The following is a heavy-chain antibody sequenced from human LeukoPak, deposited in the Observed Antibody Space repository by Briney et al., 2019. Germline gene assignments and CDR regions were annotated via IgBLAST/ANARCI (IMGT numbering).Heavy chain of an antibody. D-gene: IGHD3-22*01. Sequence: SETLSLTCTVFGASISSYYWSWTRQPPGKGREWIGYIYHSGSTNYNPSLKSRVTISVDTSKNQFSLKMSSVTAADTAVYYCARTYYYDSSGGNYFDYWGQGTLVIVS. J-gene: IGHJ4*02. CDR3: ARTYYYDSSGGNYFDY. CDR2: IYHSGST. CDR1: GASISSYY. V-gene: IGHV4-59*01.